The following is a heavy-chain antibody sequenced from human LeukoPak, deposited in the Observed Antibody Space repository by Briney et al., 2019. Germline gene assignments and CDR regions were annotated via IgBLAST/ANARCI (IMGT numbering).Heavy chain of an antibody. D-gene: IGHD1-14*01. Sequence: PSETLSLTCTVSGGSISSYYWSWIRQPPGKGLEYIGYIYYSGNTNSNPSLNSRVTISVDTSKNQFSLKLSSVTAADTAVYYCARRGSGASLEYYFDPWGRGPLVTVSS. CDR2: IYYSGNT. J-gene: IGHJ2*01. CDR1: GGSISSYY. CDR3: ARRGSGASLEYYFDP. V-gene: IGHV4-59*08.